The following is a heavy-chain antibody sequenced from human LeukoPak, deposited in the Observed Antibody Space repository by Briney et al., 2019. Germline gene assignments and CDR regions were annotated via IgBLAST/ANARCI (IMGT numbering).Heavy chain of an antibody. Sequence: GESLKISCKGSGYTFTNHWIGWVRQMPGKGLEWMGIIYPGSSDTRYSPSFQGQVTISADKSISTAYLQWSSLKASDTAKYYCARQGVGSGDDYSSNWGHGTLVTVFS. CDR2: IYPGSSDT. J-gene: IGHJ4*01. CDR1: GYTFTNHW. CDR3: ARQGVGSGDDYSSN. V-gene: IGHV5-51*01. D-gene: IGHD5-12*01.